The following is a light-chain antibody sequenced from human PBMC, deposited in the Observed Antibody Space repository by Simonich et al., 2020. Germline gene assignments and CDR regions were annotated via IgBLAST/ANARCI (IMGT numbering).Light chain of an antibody. CDR3: SSYTSSSTLV. Sequence: QSALTQPASVSGSPGQSITISCTGTSSDVGGYNYVSWYQQHPGKAPKLMIYDVSNLPSVVSIRFAGSKSGNTASLTISGLQAEDEADYYCSSYTSSSTLVFGGGTKLTVL. J-gene: IGLJ2*01. CDR1: SSDVGGYNY. CDR2: DVS. V-gene: IGLV2-14*03.